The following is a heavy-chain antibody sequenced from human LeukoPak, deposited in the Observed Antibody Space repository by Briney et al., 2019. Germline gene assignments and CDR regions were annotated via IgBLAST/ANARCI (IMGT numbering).Heavy chain of an antibody. J-gene: IGHJ4*02. CDR2: IKHDGIEK. CDR3: VGDPGDY. Sequence: GGSLRLSCAASGFTVRDSYMSWVRQAPGKGLEWVAHIKHDGIEKNYVDSVKGRFTISRDNAKNSLYLQMNTLRAEDTAVYYCVGDPGDYWGQGTLVTVSS. V-gene: IGHV3-7*01. CDR1: GFTVRDSY.